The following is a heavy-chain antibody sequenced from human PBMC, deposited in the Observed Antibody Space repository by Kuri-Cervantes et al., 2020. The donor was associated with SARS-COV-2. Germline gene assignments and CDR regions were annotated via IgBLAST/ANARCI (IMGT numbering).Heavy chain of an antibody. CDR2: IYYSGST. V-gene: IGHV4-61*05. J-gene: IGHJ4*02. D-gene: IGHD6-13*01. CDR1: GGSISSSRYY. Sequence: SETLSLTCTVSGGSISSSRYYWGWIRQPPGKGLEWIGYIYYSGSTNYNPTLKSRVTISVDTSKNQFSLKLSSVTAADTAVYYCARGRIAAAGKTFDYWGQGTLVTVSS. CDR3: ARGRIAAAGKTFDY.